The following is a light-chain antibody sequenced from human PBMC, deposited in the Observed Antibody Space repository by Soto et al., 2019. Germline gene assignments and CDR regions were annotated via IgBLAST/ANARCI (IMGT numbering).Light chain of an antibody. CDR1: QSVSSSY. V-gene: IGKV3-20*01. J-gene: IGKJ1*01. CDR3: QHHRSSPPWT. Sequence: EIVLTQSPGTLSLSPGERATLSCRASQSVSSSYLAWYQQKPGQAPRLLIYGASSRATGIPDSFSGSGSATDFTLTISRLEPEDFAVYYCQHHRSSPPWTFGQGTNVEI. CDR2: GAS.